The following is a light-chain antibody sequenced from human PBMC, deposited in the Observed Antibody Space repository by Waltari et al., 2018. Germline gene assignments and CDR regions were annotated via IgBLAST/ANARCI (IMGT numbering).Light chain of an antibody. V-gene: IGKV4-1*01. CDR2: WAS. CDR3: QQYCDTPRT. Sequence: DIVMTQSPDSLAVSLGARATINCQSSHSLFWSSKNKNCLAWYQQKPRQPPKLLIYWASTRESGVPDRFSGSGSGTDFTLTISSLQAEDVAVYYCQQYCDTPRTFGQGTKVEIK. CDR1: HSLFWSSKNKNC. J-gene: IGKJ1*01.